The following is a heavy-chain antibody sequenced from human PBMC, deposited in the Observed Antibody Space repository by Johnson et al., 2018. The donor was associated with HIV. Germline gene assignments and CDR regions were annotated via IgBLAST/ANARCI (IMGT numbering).Heavy chain of an antibody. CDR2: INWNGGST. V-gene: IGHV3-20*04. J-gene: IGHJ3*02. CDR3: AKDSQGLRAFDI. CDR1: GFTFDDYG. Sequence: VQLVESGGGLVQPGGSLRLSCAASGFTFDDYGMSWVRQAPGKGLEWVSGINWNGGSTGYADSVKGRFTISRDNAKNSLYLQMNSLRAEDTAVYYCAKDSQGLRAFDIWGQGTMVTVSS. D-gene: IGHD6-25*01.